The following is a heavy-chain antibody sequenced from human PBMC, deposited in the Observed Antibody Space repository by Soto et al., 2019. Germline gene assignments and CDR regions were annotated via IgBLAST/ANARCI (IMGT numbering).Heavy chain of an antibody. CDR2: ISWNSGSI. V-gene: IGHV3-9*01. J-gene: IGHJ4*02. CDR1: GFTFDDYA. Sequence: EVQLVESGGGLVQPGRSLRLSCAASGFTFDDYAMHWVRQAPGKGLAWVSGISWNSGSIGYADSVKGRFTISRDNAKNSLYLQMNSLRAEDTALYYCAKDIGALYSSGWYDYWGQVTLVTVSS. CDR3: AKDIGALYSSGWYDY. D-gene: IGHD6-19*01.